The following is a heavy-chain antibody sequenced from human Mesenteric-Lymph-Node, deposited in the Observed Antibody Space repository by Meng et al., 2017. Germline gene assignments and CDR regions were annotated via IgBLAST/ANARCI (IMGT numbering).Heavy chain of an antibody. CDR1: GYTFTDYY. V-gene: IGHV1-2*02. Sequence: ASVKVSCKASGYTFTDYYIHLLRQAPGQGLEWMGWINPDSGDTNYAQKFQGRVTMTRDTSISTAYMELSRLRSDDTAVYYCARRQQLTQPGAFDIWGQGTMVTVSS. CDR2: INPDSGDT. D-gene: IGHD6-13*01. J-gene: IGHJ3*02. CDR3: ARRQQLTQPGAFDI.